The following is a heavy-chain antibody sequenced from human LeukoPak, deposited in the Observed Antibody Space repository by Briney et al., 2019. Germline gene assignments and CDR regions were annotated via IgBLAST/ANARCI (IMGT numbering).Heavy chain of an antibody. CDR1: GYTFTSYG. Sequence: ASVKVSCKASGYTFTSYGSSWVRQAPGQGVEWMGWIIAYNGNTNYAQKLQGRVTMTTDTSTSNAYMELRSLRSDDTAVYYCARAPYRIAVAGTLDYWGQGTLVTVSS. J-gene: IGHJ4*02. V-gene: IGHV1-18*01. CDR3: ARAPYRIAVAGTLDY. CDR2: IIAYNGNT. D-gene: IGHD6-19*01.